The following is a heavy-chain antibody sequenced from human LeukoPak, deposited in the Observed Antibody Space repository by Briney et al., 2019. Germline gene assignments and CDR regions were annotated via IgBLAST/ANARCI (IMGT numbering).Heavy chain of an antibody. V-gene: IGHV3-48*03. CDR1: GFTFSSYE. D-gene: IGHD2-15*01. Sequence: GGSLRLSCAASGFTFSSYEMNWVRQAPGKGLEWVSYISSSGSTIYYADSVKGRFTISRDNAKNSLYLQMNSLRAEDTAVYYCARGSYCSGGSCHLFDYWGQGTLVTDSS. CDR2: ISSSGSTI. J-gene: IGHJ4*02. CDR3: ARGSYCSGGSCHLFDY.